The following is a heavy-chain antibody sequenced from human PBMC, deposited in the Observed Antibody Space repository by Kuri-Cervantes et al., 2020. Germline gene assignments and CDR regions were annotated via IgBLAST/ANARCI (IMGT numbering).Heavy chain of an antibody. D-gene: IGHD1-26*01. V-gene: IGHV3-7*01. CDR2: IKQDGSEK. CDR1: GFTFGAYY. Sequence: ETLSLTCAASGFTFGAYYMSWVRQAPGKGLEWVANIKQDGSEKYYVASVKGRFTISRDNAQNSLYLQMNTLRVEDTAVYYCARDGVGAGLDYWGQGILVTVSS. CDR3: ARDGVGAGLDY. J-gene: IGHJ4*02.